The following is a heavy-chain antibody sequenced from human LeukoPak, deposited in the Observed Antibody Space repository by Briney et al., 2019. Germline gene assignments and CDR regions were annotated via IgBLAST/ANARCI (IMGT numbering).Heavy chain of an antibody. V-gene: IGHV1-24*01. CDR2: FDPEDGET. CDR3: ATSLRFLEWLFDY. D-gene: IGHD3-3*01. J-gene: IGHJ4*02. CDR1: GYALTELS. Sequence: GASVKVSCKVSGYALTELSMHWVRQAPGKGLEWMGGFDPEDGETIYAQKFQGRVTMTEDTSTDTAYMELSSLRSKDTAVYYCATSLRFLEWLFDYWGQGTLVTVSS.